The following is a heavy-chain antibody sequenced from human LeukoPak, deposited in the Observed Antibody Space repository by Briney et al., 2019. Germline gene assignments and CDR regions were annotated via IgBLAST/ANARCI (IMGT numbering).Heavy chain of an antibody. Sequence: SQTLSLTFAISGDSVSSNSAAWNWIRQSPSRGLEWLGRTYYRSKWYSDYAVSVKSRISINPDTSKNQFSLQLNSVTPEDTAVYYCAGDRGDGSGWGDAFDIWGQGTMVIVSS. CDR1: GDSVSSNSAA. J-gene: IGHJ3*02. CDR2: TYYRSKWYS. D-gene: IGHD6-19*01. CDR3: AGDRGDGSGWGDAFDI. V-gene: IGHV6-1*01.